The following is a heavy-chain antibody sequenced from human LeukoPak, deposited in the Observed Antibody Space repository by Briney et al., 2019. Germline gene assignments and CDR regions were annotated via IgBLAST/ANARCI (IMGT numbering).Heavy chain of an antibody. CDR3: ARVRIPTVTTGVHYFDY. Sequence: GGSLRLSCAASGFTFDDYTMHWVRQAPGKGLQWVSLISWDGGSTYYADSVKGRFTISRDNAKNSLYLQMNSLRAEDTAVYYCARVRIPTVTTGVHYFDYWGQGTLVTVSS. CDR2: ISWDGGST. V-gene: IGHV3-43*01. CDR1: GFTFDDYT. J-gene: IGHJ4*02. D-gene: IGHD4-17*01.